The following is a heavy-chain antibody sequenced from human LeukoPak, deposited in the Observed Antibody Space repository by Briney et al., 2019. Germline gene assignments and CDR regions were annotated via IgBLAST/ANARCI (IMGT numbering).Heavy chain of an antibody. CDR2: IIPIFGTA. V-gene: IGHV1-69*05. CDR3: ARAAKRYRSNFDL. CDR1: GGTFSSYA. Sequence: ASVKVSCKASGGTFSSYAISWVRQAPGQGLEWMGGIIPIFGTANYAQKFQGRVTMTRDTSTSTVYMELSSLRSEDTAVYYCARAAKRYRSNFDLWGRGTLVTVSS. J-gene: IGHJ2*01. D-gene: IGHD1-1*01.